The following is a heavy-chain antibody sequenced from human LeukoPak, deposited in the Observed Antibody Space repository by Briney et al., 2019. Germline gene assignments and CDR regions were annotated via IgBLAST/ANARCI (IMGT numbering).Heavy chain of an antibody. CDR3: ASVGVAGGVYFDY. Sequence: GGSLRLSCAASGFTFSSYGMHWVRQAPGKGLEWVAFIRYDGSNKYYADSVKGRFTISRDNSKNTLYLQMNSLRAEDTAVYYCASVGVAGGVYFDYWGQGTLVTVSS. V-gene: IGHV3-30*02. CDR1: GFTFSSYG. D-gene: IGHD6-19*01. CDR2: IRYDGSNK. J-gene: IGHJ4*02.